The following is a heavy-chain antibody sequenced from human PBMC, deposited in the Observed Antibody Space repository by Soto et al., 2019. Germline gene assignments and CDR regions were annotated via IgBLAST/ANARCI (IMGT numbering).Heavy chain of an antibody. CDR3: AHRQMTFEGTVTPFDY. J-gene: IGHJ4*02. V-gene: IGHV2-5*01. D-gene: IGHD4-17*01. CDR1: GFSLSTSGVG. Sequence: QITLKESGPTLVKPTQTLTLTCTFSGFSLSTSGVGVGWIRQPPGKALEWLALIYWNDDKRYSPSLKSRLTITKDTSKNQVVLTMTNMDPVDTATYYYAHRQMTFEGTVTPFDYWGQGTLVTVSS. CDR2: IYWNDDK.